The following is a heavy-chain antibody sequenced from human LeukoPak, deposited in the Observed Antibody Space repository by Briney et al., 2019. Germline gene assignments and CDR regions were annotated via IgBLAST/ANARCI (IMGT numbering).Heavy chain of an antibody. D-gene: IGHD5-18*01. CDR3: AKGDNSYGYEIFDY. Sequence: GGSLRLSCAASGFTFSSYGMHWVRQAPGKGLEWVAVISYDGSNKYYADSVKGRFTISRDNSKNTLYLQMNSLRAEDTAVYYCAKGDNSYGYEIFDYWGQGTLVTVSS. CDR2: ISYDGSNK. V-gene: IGHV3-30*18. CDR1: GFTFSSYG. J-gene: IGHJ4*02.